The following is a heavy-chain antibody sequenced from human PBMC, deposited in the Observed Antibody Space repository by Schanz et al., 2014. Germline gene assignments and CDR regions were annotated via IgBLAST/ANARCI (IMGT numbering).Heavy chain of an antibody. D-gene: IGHD1-26*01. V-gene: IGHV3-33*01. Sequence: LVESGGGVVQPGRSLRLSCAASGFTFSSYGMHWVRQVPGKGLEWVAVVCYDGSKKYYADSAKGRFTISRDNAKNTLYLQMNRLRAEDTALYYCARTPGGRTDYWGQGTVVTVSS. CDR2: VCYDGSKK. J-gene: IGHJ4*02. CDR1: GFTFSSYG. CDR3: ARTPGGRTDY.